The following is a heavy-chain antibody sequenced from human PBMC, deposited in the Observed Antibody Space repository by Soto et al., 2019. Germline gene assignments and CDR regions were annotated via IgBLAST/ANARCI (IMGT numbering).Heavy chain of an antibody. J-gene: IGHJ5*02. CDR3: ATSNWFDP. Sequence: SETLSLTCTVSGGSISSGPYSLGWIRQPPGKGLEWIGTFYYSGSTYYNPSLESRVTISVDTSKNQFSLKLSSVSATDTAVYYCATSNWFDPWGQGTLVTVSS. CDR1: GGSISSGPYS. V-gene: IGHV4-39*01. CDR2: FYYSGST.